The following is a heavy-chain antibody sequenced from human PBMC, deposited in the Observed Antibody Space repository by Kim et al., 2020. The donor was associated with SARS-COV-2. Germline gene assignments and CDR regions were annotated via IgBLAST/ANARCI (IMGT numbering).Heavy chain of an antibody. V-gene: IGHV4-4*02. CDR1: GGSISSSNW. Sequence: SETLSLTCAVSGGSISSSNWWSWVRQPPGKGLEWIGEIYHSGSTNYNPSLKSRVTISVDKSKNQFSLKLSSVTAADTAVYYCARFRTGNYYYYYGMDVWGQGTTVTVSS. J-gene: IGHJ6*02. CDR3: ARFRTGNYYYYYGMDV. D-gene: IGHD2-8*02. CDR2: IYHSGST.